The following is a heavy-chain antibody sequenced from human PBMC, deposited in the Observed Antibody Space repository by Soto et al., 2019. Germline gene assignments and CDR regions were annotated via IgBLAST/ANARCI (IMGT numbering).Heavy chain of an antibody. CDR1: GFTFSNYV. CDR2: DSNSGSNT. J-gene: IGHJ6*03. Sequence: VQLLEYGGGLVQPGGSLRLSCAASGFTFSNYVMSWVRQAPGKGLEWVSSDSNSGSNTYYAESVKGRVTISRDNSNNTLYLQMNSLRAEDTALYYCARRGRTLPHYSYYMDVWGKGTTVTVSS. CDR3: ARRGRTLPHYSYYMDV. V-gene: IGHV3-23*01.